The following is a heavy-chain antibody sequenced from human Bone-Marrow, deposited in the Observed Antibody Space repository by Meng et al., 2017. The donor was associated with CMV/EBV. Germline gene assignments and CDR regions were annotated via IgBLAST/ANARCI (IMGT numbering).Heavy chain of an antibody. CDR3: ARSYRKDDAFDI. CDR2: INPNSGGT. Sequence: ASVKVSCKASGYTFTGYYMHWVRQAPGQGLEWMGWINPNSGGTNYAQKFQGRVTMTRDTSISTAYMELRRLRSDDTAVYYCARSYRKDDAFDIWGQGTMVTVSS. V-gene: IGHV1-2*02. D-gene: IGHD1-14*01. CDR1: GYTFTGYY. J-gene: IGHJ3*02.